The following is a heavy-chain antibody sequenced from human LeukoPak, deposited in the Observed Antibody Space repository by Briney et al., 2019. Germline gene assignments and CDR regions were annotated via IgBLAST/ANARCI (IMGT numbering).Heavy chain of an antibody. J-gene: IGHJ4*02. Sequence: QPGVSLRLSCAAPGFTFSSYWMHWVRQAPGKGLVWVSRIYGDGSSTSYADSVKGRFTISRDNAKNTLYLQMNSLRAEDTAVYYCAREGVAGGLDYWGQGTLVTVSS. CDR1: GFTFSSYW. V-gene: IGHV3-74*01. D-gene: IGHD6-19*01. CDR3: AREGVAGGLDY. CDR2: IYGDGSST.